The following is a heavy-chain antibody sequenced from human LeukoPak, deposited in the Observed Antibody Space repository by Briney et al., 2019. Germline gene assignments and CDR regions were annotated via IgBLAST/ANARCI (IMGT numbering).Heavy chain of an antibody. Sequence: GGSLRLSCAASGFTFSSYGMHWVRQAPGKGLEWVAFIRYDGSNKYYADSVKGRFTISRDNSKNTLYLQMNCLRAEDTAVYYCAKDLPGRNPTGIDYWGQGTLVTVSS. D-gene: IGHD3-10*01. J-gene: IGHJ4*02. CDR3: AKDLPGRNPTGIDY. CDR2: IRYDGSNK. V-gene: IGHV3-30*02. CDR1: GFTFSSYG.